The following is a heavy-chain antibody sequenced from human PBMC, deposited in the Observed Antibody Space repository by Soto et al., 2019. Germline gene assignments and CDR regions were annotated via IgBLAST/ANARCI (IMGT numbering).Heavy chain of an antibody. V-gene: IGHV3-48*04. CDR3: ARDKLYYDILTGYYPWAPIFDY. CDR1: GFTFSTYN. CDR2: ISDSSSTI. Sequence: GGSLRLSCAASGFTFSTYNMNWVRQAPGKGLEWVSYISDSSSTIHYADSVKGRFTISRDNAKNSLYLQMNSLRAEDTAVYYCARDKLYYDILTGYYPWAPIFDYWGQGTLVTVSS. D-gene: IGHD3-9*01. J-gene: IGHJ4*02.